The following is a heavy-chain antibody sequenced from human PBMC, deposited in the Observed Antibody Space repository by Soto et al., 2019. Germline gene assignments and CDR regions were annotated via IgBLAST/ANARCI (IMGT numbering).Heavy chain of an antibody. CDR2: VYYSGFT. J-gene: IGHJ6*02. Sequence: SETLSLTCTVSGASINTVPYYWGWIRQSPGKGLEWIGSVYYSGFTYYNPSLKSRVTISLDTSKNQFSLEVSSVTAADTALYYCATTFDSSGYYHNFGMDVWGQGTTVTV. CDR1: GASINTVPYY. V-gene: IGHV4-39*01. CDR3: ATTFDSSGYYHNFGMDV. D-gene: IGHD3-22*01.